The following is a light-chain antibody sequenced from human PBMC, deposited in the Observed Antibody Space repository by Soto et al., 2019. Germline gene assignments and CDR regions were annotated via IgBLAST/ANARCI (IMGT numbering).Light chain of an antibody. J-gene: IGKJ3*01. Sequence: DIQMTQSPSSLSASVGARVSITCQASEDISTSLSWFQHKPGRAPKLLIYGASYLETGVPSRFRGSGSGTYFTLTISSLQPADIATYYCQHYNNLPPFTFGPGTIVDIK. CDR2: GAS. V-gene: IGKV1-33*01. CDR1: EDISTS. CDR3: QHYNNLPPFT.